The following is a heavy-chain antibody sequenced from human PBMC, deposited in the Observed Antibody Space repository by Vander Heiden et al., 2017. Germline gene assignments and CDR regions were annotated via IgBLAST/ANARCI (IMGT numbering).Heavy chain of an antibody. V-gene: IGHV1-8*01. CDR1: GYTFTSYV. Sequence: QVQLVQSGAEVKKPGASVKVSCKASGYTFTSYVINWVRQATRQGLEWMGWMNPNSGNTGYTQKFQGRVTMTRNTSISTAYMELSSLRSEDTAVYFCARGRRAAAGTDYWGQGTLVTVSS. CDR3: ARGRRAAAGTDY. J-gene: IGHJ4*02. D-gene: IGHD6-13*01. CDR2: MNPNSGNT.